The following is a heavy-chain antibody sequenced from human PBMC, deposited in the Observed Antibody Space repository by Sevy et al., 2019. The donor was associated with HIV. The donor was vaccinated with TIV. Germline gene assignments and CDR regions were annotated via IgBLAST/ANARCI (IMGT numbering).Heavy chain of an antibody. CDR3: VREGAPYRNIRYCSGNNCFYNWFDP. J-gene: IGHJ5*02. V-gene: IGHV3-30-3*01. Sequence: GGSLRLSCAASGFTFNDYALHWVRQAPGKGLEWVAIISSDGDNTYYADTVKGRFTIYRDNSKNTVYLQMNRLRAEDTAFYYCVREGAPYRNIRYCSGNNCFYNWFDPWGQGTLVTVSS. CDR2: ISSDGDNT. CDR1: GFTFNDYA. D-gene: IGHD2-15*01.